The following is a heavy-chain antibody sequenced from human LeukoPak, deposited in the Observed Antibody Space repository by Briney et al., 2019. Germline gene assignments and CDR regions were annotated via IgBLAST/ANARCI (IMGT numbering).Heavy chain of an antibody. CDR2: ILSDGTNK. CDR1: GFTFSRSG. D-gene: IGHD6-19*01. Sequence: PGGSLRLSCAAPGFTFSRSGMYLGRQAPGQGVGGVAVILSDGTNKYYADSVKGRFTISRDNSKNTLYLQMNSLRAEDTAVYYCAKDPIAVAGNNYYRMDVWGQGTTVSVSS. CDR3: AKDPIAVAGNNYYRMDV. J-gene: IGHJ6*02. V-gene: IGHV3-30*18.